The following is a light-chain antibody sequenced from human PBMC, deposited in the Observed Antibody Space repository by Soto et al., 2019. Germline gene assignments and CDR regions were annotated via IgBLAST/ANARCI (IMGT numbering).Light chain of an antibody. CDR3: QQADNLPLT. CDR1: QDIGTY. CDR2: AAS. V-gene: IGKV1D-12*01. Sequence: PSSFSASTGDRVSITCRATQDIGTYLAWYQQIPGKAPKLLIYAASNLQSGVPSRFSGSGSGTDFTLTINNLQPEDFATYYCQQADNLPLTFGGGTKVDIK. J-gene: IGKJ4*01.